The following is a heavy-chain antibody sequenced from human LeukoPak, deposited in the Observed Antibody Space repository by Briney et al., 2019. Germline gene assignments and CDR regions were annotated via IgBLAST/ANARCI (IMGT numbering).Heavy chain of an antibody. CDR2: ISGSGGST. D-gene: IGHD3-10*01. V-gene: IGHV3-23*01. Sequence: GGSLRLSCAASGFNFSNYAMSWVRQAPGKGLEWVSAISGSGGSTYYADSVKGRFTISRDNSKNTLYLQMNSLRVEDTAVYYCARDSSMLRGPLVIYYFDFWGQGTLVTVSS. CDR3: ARDSSMLRGPLVIYYFDF. CDR1: GFNFSNYA. J-gene: IGHJ4*02.